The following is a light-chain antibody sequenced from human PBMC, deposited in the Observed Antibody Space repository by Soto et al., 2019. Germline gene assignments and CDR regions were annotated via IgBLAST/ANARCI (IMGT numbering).Light chain of an antibody. J-gene: IGKJ1*01. Sequence: DIPMTQSPSTLSASVGDRVTITCRASQSISSWLAWYQQKPGKAPNLLIYDASSLKSGVASRFSGSGSGTEFTLTITSLQPDDFATYYCQQYETYPWTFGQGTKVEIK. CDR3: QQYETYPWT. CDR1: QSISSW. CDR2: DAS. V-gene: IGKV1-5*01.